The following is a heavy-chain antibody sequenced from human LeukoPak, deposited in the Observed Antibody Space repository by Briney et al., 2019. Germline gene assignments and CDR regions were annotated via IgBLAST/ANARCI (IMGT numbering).Heavy chain of an antibody. D-gene: IGHD1-1*01. CDR1: GDSISTYF. V-gene: IGHV4-59*08. Sequence: SETLSLTCTVSGDSISTYFWSWIRQPPGKGLEWIGYIYYSGSTNYNPSLKSRVTISVDTSKNHFSLKLSSVTAADTAVYYCARHLVSTGKFGYWGQGTLVTVSS. J-gene: IGHJ4*02. CDR2: IYYSGST. CDR3: ARHLVSTGKFGY.